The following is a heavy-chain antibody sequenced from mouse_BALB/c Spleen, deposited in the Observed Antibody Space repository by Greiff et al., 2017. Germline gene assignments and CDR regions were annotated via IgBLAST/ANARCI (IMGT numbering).Heavy chain of an antibody. CDR3: VRDRVSTTVVEAMDY. Sequence: QVTLKESGPGLVAPSQSLSITCTVSGFSLTSYDISWIRQPPGKGLEWLGVIWTGGGTNYNSAFMSRLSISKDNSKSQVFLKMNSLQTDDTAIYYCVRDRVSTTVVEAMDYWGQGTSVPVSS. CDR1: GFSLTSYD. J-gene: IGHJ4*01. V-gene: IGHV2-9-2*01. D-gene: IGHD1-1*01. CDR2: IWTGGGT.